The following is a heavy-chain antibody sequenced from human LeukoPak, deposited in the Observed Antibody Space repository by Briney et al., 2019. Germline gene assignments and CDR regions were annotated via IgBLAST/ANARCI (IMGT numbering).Heavy chain of an antibody. J-gene: IGHJ4*02. Sequence: GGSLRLSCAASGFTSSSYAMHWVRQAPGKGLEWVAVISYDGSNKYYADSVKGRFTISRDNSKNTLYLQMNSLRAEDTAVYYCARDTRGRVAVAGHFDYWGQGTLVTVSS. CDR3: ARDTRGRVAVAGHFDY. D-gene: IGHD6-19*01. CDR1: GFTSSSYA. V-gene: IGHV3-30-3*01. CDR2: ISYDGSNK.